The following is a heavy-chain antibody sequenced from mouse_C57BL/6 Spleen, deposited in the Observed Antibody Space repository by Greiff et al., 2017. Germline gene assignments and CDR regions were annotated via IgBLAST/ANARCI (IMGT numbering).Heavy chain of an antibody. J-gene: IGHJ4*01. CDR3: ARGGYSNYRAMDY. Sequence: QVQLQQSGPELVKPGASVKISCKASGYAFSSSWMNWVKQRPGKGLEWIGRIYPGDGDTNYNGKFKGKATLTADKSSSTAYMQLSSLTSEDSAVYFCARGGYSNYRAMDYWGQGTSVTVSS. CDR1: GYAFSSSW. CDR2: IYPGDGDT. V-gene: IGHV1-82*01. D-gene: IGHD2-5*01.